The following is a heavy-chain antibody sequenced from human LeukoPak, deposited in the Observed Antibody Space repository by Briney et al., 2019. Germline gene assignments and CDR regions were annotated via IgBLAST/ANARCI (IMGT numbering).Heavy chain of an antibody. CDR2: ISVYNGNT. Sequence: VASVKVSCKASGYTFSSYGITWVRQAPGQGLEWMGWISVYNGNTKSAQNLQGRVIMTTDTSTNTAHMELRSLRSDDTAVYYSARIASDGSGTNHYWGQGTQVIVSS. J-gene: IGHJ4*02. D-gene: IGHD3-10*01. V-gene: IGHV1-18*01. CDR1: GYTFSSYG. CDR3: ARIASDGSGTNHY.